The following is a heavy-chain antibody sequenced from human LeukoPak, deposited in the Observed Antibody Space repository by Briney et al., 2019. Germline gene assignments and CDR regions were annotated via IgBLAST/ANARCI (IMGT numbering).Heavy chain of an antibody. J-gene: IGHJ4*02. CDR1: GGSISSGSYY. V-gene: IGHV4-61*02. CDR3: ARGTVGSRGFDY. D-gene: IGHD1-26*01. CDR2: IYTSGST. Sequence: SQTLSLTCTVSGGSISSGSYYWSWIRQPAGKGLEWIGRIYTSGSTNYNPSLKSRVTISVDTSKNQFSLKLSSVTAADTAVYHCARGTVGSRGFDYWGQGTLVTVSS.